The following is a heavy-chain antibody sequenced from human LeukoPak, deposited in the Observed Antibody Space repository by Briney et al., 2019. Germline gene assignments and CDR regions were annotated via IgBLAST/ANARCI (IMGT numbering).Heavy chain of an antibody. CDR1: GYTFTSYD. J-gene: IGHJ4*02. D-gene: IGHD6-6*01. V-gene: IGHV1-2*02. Sequence: ASVKVSCKASGYTFTSYDMTWVRQATGQGLEWMGWINPNSGGTNYAQKFQGRVTMTRDTSISTAYMELSRLRSDDTAVYYCARDMPAYSSSAGDYWGQGTLVTVSS. CDR3: ARDMPAYSSSAGDY. CDR2: INPNSGGT.